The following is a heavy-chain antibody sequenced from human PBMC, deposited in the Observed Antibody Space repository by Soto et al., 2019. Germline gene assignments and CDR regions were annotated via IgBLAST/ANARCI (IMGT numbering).Heavy chain of an antibody. CDR1: GGSISIYY. CDR3: ARGYCSGGNCYRFNFDY. CDR2: IHYSGST. V-gene: IGHV4-59*01. Sequence: QVQLQESGPGLAKPSETLSLTCSVSGGSISIYYWSWIRQPPGKGLEWIGFIHYSGSTNSNPSLKSRVTTSIDTSKNQFSLKLSSVTTADTAVYYCARGYCSGGNCYRFNFDYWGQGILVTVSS. J-gene: IGHJ4*02. D-gene: IGHD2-15*01.